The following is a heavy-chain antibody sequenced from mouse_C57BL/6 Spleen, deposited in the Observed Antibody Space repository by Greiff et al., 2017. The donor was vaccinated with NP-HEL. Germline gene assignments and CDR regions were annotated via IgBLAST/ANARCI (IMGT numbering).Heavy chain of an antibody. J-gene: IGHJ1*03. V-gene: IGHV5-15*01. CDR3: ARQRVPHYYGSGYVGWYFGV. CDR1: GFTFSDYG. D-gene: IGHD1-1*01. Sequence: EVHLVEPGGGLVQPGGSLKLSCAASGFTFSDYGMAWVRQAPRKGLEWVAFISNLAYSIYYADTVTGRFTLSRENAKNTLYLERSSLRSEDTAMYYCARQRVPHYYGSGYVGWYFGVWGTGTTVTVSS. CDR2: ISNLAYSI.